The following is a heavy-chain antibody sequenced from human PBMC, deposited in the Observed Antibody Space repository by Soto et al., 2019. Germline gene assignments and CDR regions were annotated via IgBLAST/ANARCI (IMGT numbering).Heavy chain of an antibody. Sequence: ASVKVSCKASGYTFTDYYVHWVRQAPGQGLEWMGWTNPNSGGTKTAQKLQGRVTMTTDTSTSTAYMELRSLRSDDTAVYYCAREIARRYGMDVWGQGTTVTVSS. CDR1: GYTFTDYY. V-gene: IGHV1-2*02. CDR2: TNPNSGGT. CDR3: AREIARRYGMDV. J-gene: IGHJ6*02. D-gene: IGHD2-21*01.